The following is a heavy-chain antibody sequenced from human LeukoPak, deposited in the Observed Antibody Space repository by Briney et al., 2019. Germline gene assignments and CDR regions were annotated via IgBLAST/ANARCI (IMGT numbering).Heavy chain of an antibody. CDR1: GFTFSSYS. CDR3: AGHPGIAVAGDFDY. D-gene: IGHD6-19*01. J-gene: IGHJ4*02. V-gene: IGHV3-21*01. Sequence: GGSLRLSCAASGFTFSSYSMNWVRQAPGKGPEWVSSISSSSSYIYYADSVKGRFTISRDNAKNSLYLQMNSLRAEDTAVYYCAGHPGIAVAGDFDYWGQGTLVTVSS. CDR2: ISSSSSYI.